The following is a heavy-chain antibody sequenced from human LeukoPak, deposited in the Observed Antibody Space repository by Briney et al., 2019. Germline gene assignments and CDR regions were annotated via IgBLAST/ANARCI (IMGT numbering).Heavy chain of an antibody. CDR3: ASGYDYGSGSYSAFDY. V-gene: IGHV4-39*01. CDR2: IYYSEST. CDR1: GGSISSSSYY. Sequence: SETLSLTCTVSGGSISSSSYYWGWIRQPPGKGLEWIGSIYYSESTYYNPSLRSRVTISVDTSKYQFSLKVSSVTAADTAVYYCASGYDYGSGSYSAFDYWGQGTLVTVSS. D-gene: IGHD3-10*01. J-gene: IGHJ4*02.